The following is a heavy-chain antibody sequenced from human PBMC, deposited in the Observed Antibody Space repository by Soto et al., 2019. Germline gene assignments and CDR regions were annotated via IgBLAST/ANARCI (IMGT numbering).Heavy chain of an antibody. CDR3: ARGITMILSVQRAAPDKYYFAS. Sequence: SETLSLTCAVYGGSFSGYYWSWIRQSPGKGLECIGEVNHSGSTNQNPSLKSRVTTSADTSKNQFSLKLRSVTAADTAVYYCARGITMILSVQRAAPDKYYFASWAQGTTVTVSS. CDR2: VNHSGST. CDR1: GGSFSGYY. J-gene: IGHJ4*02. D-gene: IGHD3-22*01. V-gene: IGHV4-34*01.